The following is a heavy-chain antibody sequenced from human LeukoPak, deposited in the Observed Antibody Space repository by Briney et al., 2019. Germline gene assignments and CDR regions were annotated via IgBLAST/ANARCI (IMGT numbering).Heavy chain of an antibody. J-gene: IGHJ4*02. V-gene: IGHV4-39*01. CDR1: GDSISSSSHY. CDR2: IYYSGST. Sequence: SETLSLTCTVSGDSISSSSHYWGWIRQPPGKGLEWIGSIYYSGSTYYNPSLKSRVTISVDTSKNQFSLKLSSVTAADTAVYYCARRRGHNFDYWGQGTLVTVSS. D-gene: IGHD5-18*01. CDR3: ARRRGHNFDY.